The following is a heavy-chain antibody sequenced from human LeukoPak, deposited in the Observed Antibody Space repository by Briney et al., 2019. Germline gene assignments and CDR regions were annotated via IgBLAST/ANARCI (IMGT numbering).Heavy chain of an antibody. CDR2: IYYSGST. CDR1: GGSIRSSIYY. CDR3: ARVVARLSGYCSGGSCYGLYYFDY. Sequence: PSETLSLTCTVSGGSIRSSIYYWGWIRQPPGKGLEWIGYIYYSGSTNYNPSLKSRVTISVDTSKNQFSLKLSSVTAADTAVYYCARVVARLSGYCSGGSCYGLYYFDYWGQGTLVTVSS. V-gene: IGHV4-61*05. D-gene: IGHD2-15*01. J-gene: IGHJ4*02.